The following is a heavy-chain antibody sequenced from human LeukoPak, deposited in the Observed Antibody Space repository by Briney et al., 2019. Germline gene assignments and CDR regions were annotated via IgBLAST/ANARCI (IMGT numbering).Heavy chain of an antibody. Sequence: GGSLRLSCAVSGFTFSSYWMSWVRQAPGKGLEWVSAFSGSGGHAYHADAVEGRFSISRDTSKNTLYLQMNSLRAEDTAVYYCAKGRRTFIVVVIDAFDVWGQGTMVTVSS. CDR1: GFTFSSYW. J-gene: IGHJ3*01. V-gene: IGHV3-23*01. CDR3: AKGRRTFIVVVIDAFDV. D-gene: IGHD3-22*01. CDR2: FSGSGGHA.